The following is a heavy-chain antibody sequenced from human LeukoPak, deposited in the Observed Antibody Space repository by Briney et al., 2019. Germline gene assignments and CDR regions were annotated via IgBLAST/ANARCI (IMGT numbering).Heavy chain of an antibody. CDR1: GGSISSGGYS. CDR3: ARGMGGESFDY. V-gene: IGHV4-30-2*01. Sequence: TSETLSLTCAVSGGSISSGGYSWSWIRQPPGKGLEWIGYIYHSGSTYYNPSLKSRVTISVDRSKNQFSLKLSSVTAADTAVYYCARGMGGESFDYWGQGTLVTVSS. J-gene: IGHJ4*02. CDR2: IYHSGST. D-gene: IGHD1-26*01.